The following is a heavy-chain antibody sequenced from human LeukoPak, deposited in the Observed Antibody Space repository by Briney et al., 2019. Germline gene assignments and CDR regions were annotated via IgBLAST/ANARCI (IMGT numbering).Heavy chain of an antibody. CDR2: ISGDGGST. CDR1: GYTSEDYA. Sequence: GGSLRLSCAASGYTSEDYAIHWGPQAPEKGLGCVSHISGDGGSTYYTDSVRGRYTISRHTSTNSLYLHKHTLRTESTALYYCAKDGRAVAGREGDYWGQGTLVTVSS. CDR3: AKDGRAVAGREGDY. D-gene: IGHD6-19*01. J-gene: IGHJ4*02. V-gene: IGHV3-43*02.